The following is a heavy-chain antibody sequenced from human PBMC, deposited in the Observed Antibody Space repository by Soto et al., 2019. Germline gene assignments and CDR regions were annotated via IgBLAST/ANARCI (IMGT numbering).Heavy chain of an antibody. Sequence: QVQLQESGPGLVKPSQTLSLTCTVSGASISSTDYYWSWIRQSPGKGLESIGYISYSGSTYYNPSLKSRDTIAVDTSKNQFSLKLSSVTAADTAVYYCARDPSSGGYCPGPCFDYWGQGSLVTVTS. CDR2: ISYSGST. D-gene: IGHD2-21*01. CDR3: ARDPSSGGYCPGPCFDY. V-gene: IGHV4-30-4*01. CDR1: GASISSTDYY. J-gene: IGHJ4*02.